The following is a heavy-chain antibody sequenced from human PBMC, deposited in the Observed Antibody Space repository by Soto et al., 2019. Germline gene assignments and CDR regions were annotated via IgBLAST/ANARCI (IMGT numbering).Heavy chain of an antibody. Sequence: GGSLRLSCAASGFTFSSYSMNWVRQAPGKGLEWVSSISSSSSYIDYADSVKGRFTISRDNAKNSLYLQMNSLRAEDTAVYYCARVFGDYGNPDDYWGQGTLVTVSS. D-gene: IGHD4-17*01. CDR1: GFTFSSYS. CDR3: ARVFGDYGNPDDY. V-gene: IGHV3-21*01. CDR2: ISSSSSYI. J-gene: IGHJ4*01.